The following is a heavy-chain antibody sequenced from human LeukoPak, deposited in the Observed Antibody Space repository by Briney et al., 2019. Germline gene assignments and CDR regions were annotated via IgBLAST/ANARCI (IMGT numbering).Heavy chain of an antibody. CDR2: ISSSGSTI. Sequence: GGSLRLSXAASGFTFSDYYMSWIRRAPGKGLEGVSYISSSGSTIYYADSVKGRFTISRDNAKNSLYLQMNSLRAEDTAVYYCARDSSWAYDYVWGSLDYWGQGTLVTVSS. CDR1: GFTFSDYY. D-gene: IGHD3-16*01. J-gene: IGHJ4*02. CDR3: ARDSSWAYDYVWGSLDY. V-gene: IGHV3-11*04.